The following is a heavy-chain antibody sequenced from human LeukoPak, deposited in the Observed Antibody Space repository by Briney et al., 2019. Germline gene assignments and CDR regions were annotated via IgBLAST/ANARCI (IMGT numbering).Heavy chain of an antibody. D-gene: IGHD2-15*01. Sequence: AGESLKISCKGSGYSFTNYWIGWVRQMPGQGLEWMGIIYPGDSDTRYSPSFQGQVTISADRSISTAYLQWSSLRASDTAMYYCARLREYCSGGSCYPDAFDIWGQGTMVTVSS. J-gene: IGHJ3*02. CDR3: ARLREYCSGGSCYPDAFDI. V-gene: IGHV5-51*01. CDR2: IYPGDSDT. CDR1: GYSFTNYW.